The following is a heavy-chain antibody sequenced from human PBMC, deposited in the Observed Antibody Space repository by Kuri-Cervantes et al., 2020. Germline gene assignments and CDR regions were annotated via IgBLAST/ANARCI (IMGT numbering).Heavy chain of an antibody. CDR3: ARGEKFSGYSSSWYGL. V-gene: IGHV1-3*01. Sequence: ASVKVSCKASGYTFTSYGISWVRQAPGQRLEWMGWINAGNGNTKYSQKFQGSVTITRDTSASTAYMELSSLRSEDTAVYYCARGEKFSGYSSSWYGLWGQGTLVTVSS. CDR1: GYTFTSYG. CDR2: INAGNGNT. D-gene: IGHD6-13*01. J-gene: IGHJ4*02.